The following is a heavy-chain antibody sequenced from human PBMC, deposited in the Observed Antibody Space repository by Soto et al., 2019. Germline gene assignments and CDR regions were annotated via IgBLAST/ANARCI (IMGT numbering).Heavy chain of an antibody. CDR3: AKAGYYYDSSGYYENHDAFDI. J-gene: IGHJ3*02. V-gene: IGHV3-30*18. Sequence: HPGGSLRLSCAASGFTFSSYGMHWVRQAPGKGLEWVAVISYDGSNKYYADSVKGRFTISRDNSKNTLYLQMNSLRAEDTAVYYCAKAGYYYDSSGYYENHDAFDIWGQGTMVTVSS. CDR2: ISYDGSNK. D-gene: IGHD3-22*01. CDR1: GFTFSSYG.